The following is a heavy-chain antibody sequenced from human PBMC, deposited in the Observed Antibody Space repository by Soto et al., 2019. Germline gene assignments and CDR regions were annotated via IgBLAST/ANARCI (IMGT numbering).Heavy chain of an antibody. CDR2: IWYDGSNK. Sequence: QVQLVESGGGVVQPGRSLRLSCAASGFTFSSYGMHWVRQAPGKGLEWVAVIWYDGSNKYYADSVKGRFTISRDNSKNTLYLQMNSLRAEDTAVYYCARAANDAVTLGLPDYYYSMDVWGQGTTVTVSS. CDR3: ARAANDAVTLGLPDYYYSMDV. CDR1: GFTFSSYG. D-gene: IGHD4-17*01. V-gene: IGHV3-33*01. J-gene: IGHJ6*02.